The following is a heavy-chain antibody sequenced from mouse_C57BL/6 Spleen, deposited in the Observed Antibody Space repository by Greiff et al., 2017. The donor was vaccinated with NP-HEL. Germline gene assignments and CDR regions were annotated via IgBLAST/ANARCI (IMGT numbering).Heavy chain of an antibody. CDR3: AREGNYGNYGAMDY. CDR1: GYTFTSYW. CDR2: IDPSDSET. Sequence: QVQLQQPGAELVRPGSSVKLSCKASGYTFTSYWMHWVKQRPIQGLEWIGNIDPSDSETHYNQKFKDKATLTVDKSSSTAYMQLSSLTSEDSAVYYCAREGNYGNYGAMDYWGQGTSVTVSS. V-gene: IGHV1-52*01. D-gene: IGHD2-1*01. J-gene: IGHJ4*01.